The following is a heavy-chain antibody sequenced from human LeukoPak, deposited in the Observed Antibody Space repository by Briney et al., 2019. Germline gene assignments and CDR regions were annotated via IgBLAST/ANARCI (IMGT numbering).Heavy chain of an antibody. CDR1: GFTFSSYD. CDR3: ARDVFHGSGSPYFDS. V-gene: IGHV3-48*04. CDR2: ISISTSTI. Sequence: GGSLRLSCAASGFTFSSYDMSWVRQAPGKGLEWISYISISTSTIYYADSVKGRFTISRDNAKNSLYLQMNSLRAEDTAVYYCARDVFHGSGSPYFDSWGQGTLVTVSS. D-gene: IGHD3-10*01. J-gene: IGHJ4*02.